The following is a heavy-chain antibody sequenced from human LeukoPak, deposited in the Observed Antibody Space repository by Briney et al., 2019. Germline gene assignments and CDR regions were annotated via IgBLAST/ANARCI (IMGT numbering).Heavy chain of an antibody. V-gene: IGHV4-59*01. CDR3: ARVLSSGWSDTLFDY. J-gene: IGHJ4*02. D-gene: IGHD6-19*01. Sequence: SETLSLTCTVSGGSISSYYWSWIRQPPGRGLELIGYIYYSGSTNYNPSLKSRVTISVDTSKNQFSLKLSSVTAADTAVYYCARVLSSGWSDTLFDYWGPGTLVTVSS. CDR2: IYYSGST. CDR1: GGSISSYY.